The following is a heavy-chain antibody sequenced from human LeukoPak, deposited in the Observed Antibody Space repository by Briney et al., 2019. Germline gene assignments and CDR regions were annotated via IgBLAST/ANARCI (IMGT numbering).Heavy chain of an antibody. CDR1: GYTFTSYD. Sequence: ASVKVSCKASGYTFTSYDINWVRQATGQGLEWMGWMKPNSGNTGYAQKFQGRVTMTRNTSISTAYMELSTLGPEDTAVYYCAKERGYSSSWYAVPSFDYWGQGTLVTVSS. CDR2: MKPNSGNT. D-gene: IGHD6-13*01. V-gene: IGHV1-8*01. CDR3: AKERGYSSSWYAVPSFDY. J-gene: IGHJ4*02.